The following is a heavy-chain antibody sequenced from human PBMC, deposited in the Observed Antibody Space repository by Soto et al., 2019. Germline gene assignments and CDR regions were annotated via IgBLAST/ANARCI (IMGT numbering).Heavy chain of an antibody. CDR3: AKGGEGSCSQTSCLYFSDS. CDR1: GFTFSTYA. Sequence: EVQLLDSGGGLVQPGGSLRLSCAASGFTFSTYAMSWVRQAPGKGLEWVSTISGSGDSSYYATSVKGRFTISRDNSRNTLDLQMNSLRVEDTAVYNCAKGGEGSCSQTSCLYFSDSWGQGTLVTVSS. D-gene: IGHD2-15*01. CDR2: ISGSGDSS. J-gene: IGHJ4*02. V-gene: IGHV3-23*01.